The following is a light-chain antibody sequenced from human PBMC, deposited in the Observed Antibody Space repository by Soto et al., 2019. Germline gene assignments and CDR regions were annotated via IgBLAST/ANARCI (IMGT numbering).Light chain of an antibody. J-gene: IGKJ1*01. CDR2: GAS. CDR1: QSVSSSY. CDR3: QQYGSSRWT. Sequence: EIVLTQYPGTLSLPPGERATLSCRASQSVSSSYLAWYQQKPGQAPRLLIYGASSRATGIPDRFSGSGSGTDFTLTISRLEPEDFAVYYCQQYGSSRWTFGQGTKVDI. V-gene: IGKV3-20*01.